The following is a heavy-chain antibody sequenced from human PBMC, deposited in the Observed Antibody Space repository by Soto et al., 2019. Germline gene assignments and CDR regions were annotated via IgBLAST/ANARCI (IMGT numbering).Heavy chain of an antibody. D-gene: IGHD4-17*01. V-gene: IGHV3-48*02. CDR1: RFAFTRLS. Sequence: RGSLRVFCAACRFAFTRLSMHLVRQAVGKGLEWTSYISDSSGAIYYADSVKGRFTISRDNVQNSLYLQMNSLRDEDAAVYYCARDPYSSTTVTIMDYWGQGTQVTVSS. CDR3: ARDPYSSTTVTIMDY. CDR2: ISDSSGAI. J-gene: IGHJ4*02.